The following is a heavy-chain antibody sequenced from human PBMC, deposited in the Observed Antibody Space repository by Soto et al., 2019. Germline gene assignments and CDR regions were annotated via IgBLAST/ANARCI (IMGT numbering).Heavy chain of an antibody. CDR1: GYTFTSYA. D-gene: IGHD2-2*01. V-gene: IGHV1-3*01. Sequence: GASVKVSCKASGYTFTSYAMHWVRQAPGQRLEWMGWINAGNGNTKYSQKFQGRVTITRDTSASTAYMELSSLRSEDTAVYYCAGEDIVVVPAAITLGGYYYYYGMDVWGQGTTVTVSS. CDR3: AGEDIVVVPAAITLGGYYYYYGMDV. J-gene: IGHJ6*02. CDR2: INAGNGNT.